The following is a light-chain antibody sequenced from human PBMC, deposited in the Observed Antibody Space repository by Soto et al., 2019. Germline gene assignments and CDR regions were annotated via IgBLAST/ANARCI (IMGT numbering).Light chain of an antibody. Sequence: EIVMTQSPATLSVSPGERVTLSCRASQSVRSNLAWYQQKPGQVPRVLIYGASTRAIGIPDRFSGRGSGTESTITVSSPKSEDFAVYYCHHYSNLWTFGGGTKVEIK. CDR1: QSVRSN. J-gene: IGKJ4*01. V-gene: IGKV3-15*01. CDR2: GAS. CDR3: HHYSNLWT.